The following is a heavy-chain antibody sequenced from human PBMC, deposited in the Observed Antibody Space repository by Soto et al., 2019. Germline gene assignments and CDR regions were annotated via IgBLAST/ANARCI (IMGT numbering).Heavy chain of an antibody. CDR1: GYSISSGYY. J-gene: IGHJ4*02. D-gene: IGHD3-22*01. V-gene: IGHV4-38-2*01. CDR3: ASKANDSSGYYVFDY. Sequence: SETLSLTCAVSGYSISSGYYWGWIRQPPGKGLEWIGSIYHSGSTYYNPSLKSRVTISVDTSKNQFSLKLSSVTAADTAVYYCASKANDSSGYYVFDYWGQGTLVTSPQ. CDR2: IYHSGST.